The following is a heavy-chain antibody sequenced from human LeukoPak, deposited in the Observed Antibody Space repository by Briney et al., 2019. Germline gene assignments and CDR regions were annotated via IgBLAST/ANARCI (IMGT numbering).Heavy chain of an antibody. CDR2: INHSGST. CDR1: GGSFSGYY. D-gene: IGHD4-11*01. Sequence: SETLSLTCAVYGGSFSGYYWSWIRQPPGKGLEWIGEINHSGSTNYNPSLKSRVTISVDTSKNQFSLKLSSVTAADTAVYYCARNGRVYSNYVAYWGQGTLVTVSS. CDR3: ARNGRVYSNYVAY. J-gene: IGHJ4*02. V-gene: IGHV4-34*01.